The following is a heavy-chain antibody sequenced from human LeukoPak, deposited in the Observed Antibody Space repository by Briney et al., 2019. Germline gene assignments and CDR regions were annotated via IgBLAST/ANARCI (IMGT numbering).Heavy chain of an antibody. D-gene: IGHD3-10*01. CDR2: ISGSGGST. CDR1: GFTFSSYA. Sequence: PGGSLRLSCAASGFTFSSYAMSWVRQAPGKGLEWVSAISGSGGSTYYADSVKGRFTISRDNSKNTLYLQMNGLRAEDTAVYYCARTSTTMVRGVISRLYYFDYWGQGTLVTVSP. J-gene: IGHJ4*02. CDR3: ARTSTTMVRGVISRLYYFDY. V-gene: IGHV3-23*01.